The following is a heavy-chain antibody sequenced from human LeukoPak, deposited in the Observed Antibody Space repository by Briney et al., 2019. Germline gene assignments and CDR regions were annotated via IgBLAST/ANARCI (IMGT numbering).Heavy chain of an antibody. CDR2: IIPIFGTA. J-gene: IGHJ3*02. D-gene: IGHD3-10*01. V-gene: IGHV1-69*05. CDR1: GGTFSSYA. Sequence: GASVKVSCKASGGTFSSYAISWVRQAPGQGLEWMGGIIPIFGTANYAQKFQGRVTMTRNTSISTAYMELSSLRSEDTAVYYCARRKVRGVGFDIWGQGTMVTVSS. CDR3: ARRKVRGVGFDI.